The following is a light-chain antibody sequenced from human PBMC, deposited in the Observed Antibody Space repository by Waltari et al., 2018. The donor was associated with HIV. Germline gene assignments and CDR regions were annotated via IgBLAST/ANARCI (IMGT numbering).Light chain of an antibody. J-gene: IGLJ2*01. CDR3: GTWDSNLSAWI. Sequence: QSVLTQSPSVSAAPGQNVTISCSGNSVNSGHNYVSWYQQVPGTAPKLLIYDNNKRPSDIPDRFSASKSGTSATLGITGLQTGDEAEYYCGTWDSNLSAWIFGGGTKLTVL. V-gene: IGLV1-51*01. CDR1: SVNSGHNY. CDR2: DNN.